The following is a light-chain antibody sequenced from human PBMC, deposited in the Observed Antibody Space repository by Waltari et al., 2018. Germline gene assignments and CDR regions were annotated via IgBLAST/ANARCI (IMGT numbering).Light chain of an antibody. CDR2: RDN. CDR1: VLAKKY. V-gene: IGLV3-27*01. J-gene: IGLJ3*02. CDR3: YSVSANSWV. Sequence: SYELTQPSSVSLSPGQTANITCSGNVLAKKYGRWLQQKPGQAPMLLIYRDNARPSGIPERLSGSSSGTTVTLTISGAHVEDEADYYCYSVSANSWVFGGGTRLTVL.